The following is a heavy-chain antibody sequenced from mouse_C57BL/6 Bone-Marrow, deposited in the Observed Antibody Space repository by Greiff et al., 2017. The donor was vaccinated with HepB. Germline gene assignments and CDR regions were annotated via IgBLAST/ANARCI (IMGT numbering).Heavy chain of an antibody. V-gene: IGHV14-4*01. J-gene: IGHJ2*01. CDR2: IDPENGDT. Sequence: EVQLQQSGAELVRPGASVKLSCTASGFNIKDDYMHWVKQRPEQGLEWIGWIDPENGDTEYASKFQGKATITADTSSNTAYLQLSSLTSEDTAVYYCTTLYSSNPCYFDYWGQGTTLTVSS. CDR3: TTLYSSNPCYFDY. CDR1: GFNIKDDY. D-gene: IGHD2-5*01.